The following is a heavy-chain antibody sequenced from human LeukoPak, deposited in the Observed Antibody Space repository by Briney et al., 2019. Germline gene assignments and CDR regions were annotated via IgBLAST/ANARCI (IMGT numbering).Heavy chain of an antibody. V-gene: IGHV4-39*07. J-gene: IGHJ6*03. D-gene: IGHD2/OR15-2a*01. CDR3: ARVSPRNYYYYMDV. Sequence: KTSETLSLTCTVSGGSISSGSYYWGWIRQPPGKGLEWIGSIYYSGSTYYNPSLKSRVTISVDTSKNQFSLKLSSVTAADTAVYYCARVSPRNYYYYMDVWGKGTTVTVSS. CDR2: IYYSGST. CDR1: GGSISSGSYY.